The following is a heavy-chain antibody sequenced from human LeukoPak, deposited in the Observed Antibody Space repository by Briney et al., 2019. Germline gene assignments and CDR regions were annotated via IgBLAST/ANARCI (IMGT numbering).Heavy chain of an antibody. Sequence: SETLSLTCTVSGGSISSYYWSWIRQPPGKGLEWIGYIYYSGSTNYNPSLKSRVTISVDTSKSQFSLKLSSVTAADTAVYYCARASPGYGSGSLFDYWGQGTLVTVSS. CDR3: ARASPGYGSGSLFDY. J-gene: IGHJ4*02. CDR2: IYYSGST. V-gene: IGHV4-59*01. CDR1: GGSISSYY. D-gene: IGHD3-10*01.